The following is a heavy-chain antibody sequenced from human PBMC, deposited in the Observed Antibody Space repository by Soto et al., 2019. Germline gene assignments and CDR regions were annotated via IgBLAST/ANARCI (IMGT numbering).Heavy chain of an antibody. CDR3: RSVPAALYFDY. D-gene: IGHD2-2*01. Sequence: QVQLVESGGGVVQPGRSLRLSCAASGFTFSSYAMHWVRQAPGKGLEWVAVISYDGSTKYYADSVKGRFTISRDNSKNTLYLQMNSLRADDTAVYYCRSVPAALYFDYWGQGTLVTVSS. CDR2: ISYDGSTK. V-gene: IGHV3-30-3*01. J-gene: IGHJ4*02. CDR1: GFTFSSYA.